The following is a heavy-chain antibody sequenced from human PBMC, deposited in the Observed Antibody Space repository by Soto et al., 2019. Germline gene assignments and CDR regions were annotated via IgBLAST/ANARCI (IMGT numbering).Heavy chain of an antibody. Sequence: GGSLRLSCAASGFTFSNAWMSWVRQAPGKGLEWVGRIKSKTDGGTTDYAAPVKGRFTNSRDDSKNTLYLQMNSLKTEDTAVYYCTKLGIPLGLDYWGQGTLVTVSS. J-gene: IGHJ4*02. V-gene: IGHV3-15*01. CDR1: GFTFSNAW. D-gene: IGHD1-20*01. CDR2: IKSKTDGGTT. CDR3: TKLGIPLGLDY.